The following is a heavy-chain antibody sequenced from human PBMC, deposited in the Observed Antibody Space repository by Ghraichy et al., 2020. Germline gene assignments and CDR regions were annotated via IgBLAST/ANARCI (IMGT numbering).Heavy chain of an antibody. J-gene: IGHJ1*01. CDR3: ARAEFLAYCGTDCFFQS. Sequence: SETLSLTCAVYGGSISGYQWSWIRQSPGKGLEWIVEVTHSRSTNYNPSRRSRVTMSVATSKNQMYLKLNSVTAADTAVYYCARAEFLAYCGTDCFFQSWGQGTLVTVSS. D-gene: IGHD2-21*01. CDR1: GGSISGYQ. CDR2: VTHSRST. V-gene: IGHV4-34*01.